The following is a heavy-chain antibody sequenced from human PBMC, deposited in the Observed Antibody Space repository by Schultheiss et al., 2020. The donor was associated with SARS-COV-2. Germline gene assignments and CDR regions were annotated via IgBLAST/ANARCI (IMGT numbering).Heavy chain of an antibody. V-gene: IGHV4-39*07. J-gene: IGHJ4*02. Sequence: SETLSLTCTVSGGSISSRSYYWGWIRQPPGKGLEWIGEIYHSGSTNYNPSLKSRVTISVDTSKNQFSLKLSSVTAADTAVYYCARDGTGDYYYDSSGYFDYWGQGTLVTVSS. CDR1: GGSISSRSYY. CDR3: ARDGTGDYYYDSSGYFDY. D-gene: IGHD3-22*01. CDR2: IYHSGST.